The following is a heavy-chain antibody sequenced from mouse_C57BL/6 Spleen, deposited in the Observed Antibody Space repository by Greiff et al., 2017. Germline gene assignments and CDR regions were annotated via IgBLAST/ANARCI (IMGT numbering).Heavy chain of an antibody. CDR1: GYTFTSYW. CDR3: ARSAVPYFDY. J-gene: IGHJ2*01. CDR2: IDPSDSYT. V-gene: IGHV1-50*01. Sequence: VQLQQSGAELVKPGASVKLSCKASGYTFTSYWMQWVKQRPGQGLEWIGEIDPSDSYTNYNQKFKGKATLTVDTSSSTAYMQLSSLTSEDSAVYYCARSAVPYFDYWGQGTTLTVSS.